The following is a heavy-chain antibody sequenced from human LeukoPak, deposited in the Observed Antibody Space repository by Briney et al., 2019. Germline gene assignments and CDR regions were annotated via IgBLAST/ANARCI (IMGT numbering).Heavy chain of an antibody. CDR2: IQSKTHGGTT. CDR3: TTAFFGSPPG. V-gene: IGHV3-15*01. J-gene: IGHJ4*02. Sequence: GGSLRLSCAASGFTFSDARMNWVRQTPGKGLEWVGRIQSKTHGGTTDFAPPVKDRFTISRDDSKSMLFLQMNSLKPEDTAVYYCTTAFFGSPPGWGQGTLVTVSS. CDR1: GFTFSDAR. D-gene: IGHD2/OR15-2a*01.